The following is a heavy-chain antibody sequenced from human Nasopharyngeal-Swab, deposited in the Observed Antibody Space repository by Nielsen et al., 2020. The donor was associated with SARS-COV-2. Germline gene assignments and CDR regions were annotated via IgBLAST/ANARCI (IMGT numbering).Heavy chain of an antibody. V-gene: IGHV3-33*01. CDR1: GFTFSSYG. CDR2: IWYDGSNK. D-gene: IGHD3-22*01. CDR3: ARDQIPSYYYDSSGPNQIDY. J-gene: IGHJ4*02. Sequence: GASLKISCAASGFTFSSYGMHWVRQAPGKGLEWVAVIWYDGSNKYYADSVKGRFTISRDNSKNTLYLQMNSLRAEDTAVYYCARDQIPSYYYDSSGPNQIDYWGQGTLVTVSS.